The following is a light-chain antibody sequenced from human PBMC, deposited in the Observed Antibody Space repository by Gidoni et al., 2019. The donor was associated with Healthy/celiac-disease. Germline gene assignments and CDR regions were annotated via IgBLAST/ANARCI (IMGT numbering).Light chain of an antibody. J-gene: IGKJ1*01. V-gene: IGKV3-20*01. CDR2: AAS. Sequence: EIVLSPSPGPLSLSPGERATLSCRASQSVSSYLAWYQQKPGQAPRLIIYAASNRATGIPDRFSGSGSGTDFTLTISRLEAEDFAVYYCQQYRSFWTFGQGTKVEIK. CDR1: QSVSSY. CDR3: QQYRSFWT.